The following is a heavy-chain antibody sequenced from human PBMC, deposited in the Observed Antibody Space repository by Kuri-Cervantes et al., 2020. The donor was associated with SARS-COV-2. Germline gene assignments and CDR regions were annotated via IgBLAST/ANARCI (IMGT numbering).Heavy chain of an antibody. CDR1: GGTFSSYA. CDR3: ATPERGYSYGGYFDY. V-gene: IGHV1-69*13. Sequence: SVKVSCKASGGTFSSYAISWVRQAPGQGLEWMGGIIPIFGTANYAQKFQGRVTITADESTSTAYMELSSLRSEDTAVYYCATPERGYSYGGYFDYWGQGTLVTSPQ. CDR2: IIPIFGTA. D-gene: IGHD5-18*01. J-gene: IGHJ4*02.